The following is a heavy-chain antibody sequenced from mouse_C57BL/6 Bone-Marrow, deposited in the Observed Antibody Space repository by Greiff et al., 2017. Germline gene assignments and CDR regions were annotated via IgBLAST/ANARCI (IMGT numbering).Heavy chain of an antibody. CDR2: ISYSGST. CDR3: ARDGGTTEAWFAY. V-gene: IGHV3-1*01. J-gene: IGHJ3*01. D-gene: IGHD1-1*01. CDR1: GYSITSGYD. Sequence: EVKVEESGPGMVKPSQSLSLTCTVTGYSITSGYDWHWIRHFPGNKLEWMGYISYSGSTNYNPSLKSRISITHDTSKNHFFLKLNSVTTEDTATYYCARDGGTTEAWFAYWGQGTLVTVSA.